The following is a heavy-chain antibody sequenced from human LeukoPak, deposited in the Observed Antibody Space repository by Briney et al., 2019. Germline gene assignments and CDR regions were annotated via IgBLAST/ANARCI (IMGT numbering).Heavy chain of an antibody. CDR2: INTNNGVT. D-gene: IGHD6-13*01. CDR3: AKDSGTIATAGTLDS. V-gene: IGHV1-2*02. CDR1: GYTFTGYT. J-gene: IGHJ5*01. Sequence: ASVKVSCKASGYTFTGYTIHWVRQALGQGLEWMGWINTNNGVTNYAQKFQGRVTMTRDTSISTAYMELSRLRSDDTAVFYCAKDSGTIATAGTLDSWGQGTLVTVSS.